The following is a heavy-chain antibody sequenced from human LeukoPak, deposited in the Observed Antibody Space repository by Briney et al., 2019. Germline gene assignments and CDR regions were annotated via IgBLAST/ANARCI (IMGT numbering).Heavy chain of an antibody. Sequence: SETLSLTCTVSGYSISSGYYWGWIRQPPGKGLEWIGSIYHSGSTYYNPSLKSRVTISVDTSKNQFSLKLSSVTAADTAVYYCARVGELGGYGSVDYWGQGTLVTVSS. CDR3: ARVGELGGYGSVDY. CDR1: GYSISSGYY. J-gene: IGHJ4*02. D-gene: IGHD3-10*01. V-gene: IGHV4-38-2*02. CDR2: IYHSGST.